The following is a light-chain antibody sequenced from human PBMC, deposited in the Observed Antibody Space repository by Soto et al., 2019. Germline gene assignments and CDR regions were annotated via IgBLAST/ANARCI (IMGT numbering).Light chain of an antibody. J-gene: IGKJ1*01. CDR1: QSISSY. CDR2: AAS. V-gene: IGKV1-39*01. CDR3: QQNYSTVWT. Sequence: DIQMTQSPSSLSASVGDRVTITCRASQSISSYLNWYQQKPGKAPKLLIYAASSLQSGVPSRFSGSGSGTDFTLTISILQPEDFATYYCQQNYSTVWTFGQGTKVEIK.